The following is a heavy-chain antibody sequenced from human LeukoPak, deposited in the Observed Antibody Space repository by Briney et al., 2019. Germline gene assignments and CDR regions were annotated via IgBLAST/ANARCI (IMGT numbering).Heavy chain of an antibody. V-gene: IGHV4-34*01. J-gene: IGHJ4*02. CDR2: INHSGST. D-gene: IGHD3-22*01. CDR1: GGSFSGYY. CDR3: ARERGYYYDSSGYYYYY. Sequence: PSETLSLTCAVYGGSFSGYYWSWIRQPPGKGLEWIGEINHSGSTNYNPSPKSRVTISVDTSKNQFSLKLSSVTAADTAVYYCARERGYYYDSSGYYYYYWGQGTLVTVSS.